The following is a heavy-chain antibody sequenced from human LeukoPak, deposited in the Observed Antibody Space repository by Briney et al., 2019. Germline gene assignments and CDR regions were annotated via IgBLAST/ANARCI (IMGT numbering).Heavy chain of an antibody. J-gene: IGHJ6*03. CDR2: ISSSSSTI. CDR1: GFTFSSYS. Sequence: GGPLRLSCAASGFTFSSYSMNWVRQAPGKGLEWVSYISSSSSTIYYADSVKGRFTISRDNAKNSLYLQMNSLRAEDTAVYYCARLSYSGYDSYYYYYMDVWGKGTTVTISS. CDR3: ARLSYSGYDSYYYYYMDV. D-gene: IGHD5-12*01. V-gene: IGHV3-48*01.